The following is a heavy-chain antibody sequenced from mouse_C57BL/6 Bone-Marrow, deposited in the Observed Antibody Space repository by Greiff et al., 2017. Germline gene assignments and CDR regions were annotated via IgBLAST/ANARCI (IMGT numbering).Heavy chain of an antibody. CDR3: ARDVPIYDGYYSWFAY. J-gene: IGHJ3*01. D-gene: IGHD2-3*01. V-gene: IGHV5-4*01. Sequence: EVKVVESGGGLVKPGGSLKLSCAASGFTFSSYAMSWVRQTPEKRLEWVATISDGGSYTYYPDNVKGRFTISRDNAKNNLYLQMSHLKSEDTAMYYCARDVPIYDGYYSWFAYWGQGTLVTVSA. CDR2: ISDGGSYT. CDR1: GFTFSSYA.